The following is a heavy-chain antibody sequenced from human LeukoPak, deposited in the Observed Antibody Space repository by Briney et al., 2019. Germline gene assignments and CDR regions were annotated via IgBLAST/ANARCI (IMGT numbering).Heavy chain of an antibody. Sequence: GRSLRLSCAASGFTFSSYAMHWVRQAPGKGLEWVAVISYDGSNKYYADSVKGRFTISRDNSKNTLYLQMNSLRAEDTAVYYCARAKWSTAAAPMDVWGQGTTVTVSS. D-gene: IGHD6-13*01. CDR3: ARAKWSTAAAPMDV. V-gene: IGHV3-30-3*01. CDR1: GFTFSSYA. J-gene: IGHJ6*02. CDR2: ISYDGSNK.